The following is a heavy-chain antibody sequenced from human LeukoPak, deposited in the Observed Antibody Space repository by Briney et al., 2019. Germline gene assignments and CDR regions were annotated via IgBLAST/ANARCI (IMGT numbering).Heavy chain of an antibody. Sequence: GRSLRLSCAASGFTFSSYAMSWVRQAPGKGLEWVSAISGSGGSTYYADSVKGRFTISRDNAKNSLYLQMNSLRAEDTAVYYCARDPPRFLEWLHPLDAFDIWGQGTMVTVSS. J-gene: IGHJ3*02. CDR3: ARDPPRFLEWLHPLDAFDI. V-gene: IGHV3-23*01. CDR1: GFTFSSYA. CDR2: ISGSGGST. D-gene: IGHD3-3*01.